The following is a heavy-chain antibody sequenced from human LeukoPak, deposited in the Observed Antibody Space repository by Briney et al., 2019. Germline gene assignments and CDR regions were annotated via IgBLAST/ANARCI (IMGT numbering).Heavy chain of an antibody. V-gene: IGHV3-23*01. CDR1: GFTLSSYA. J-gene: IGHJ4*02. CDR3: AKDARHREDYFDY. CDR2: ISGSGGTR. Sequence: GGSLRLSCATSGFTLSSYAMSWVRQAPGKGLEWVSAISGSGGTRYYADSVKGRFTISRDNSKNTLYLQMNSLRAEDTAAYYCAKDARHREDYFDYWGRGTLVTVSS. D-gene: IGHD3-10*01.